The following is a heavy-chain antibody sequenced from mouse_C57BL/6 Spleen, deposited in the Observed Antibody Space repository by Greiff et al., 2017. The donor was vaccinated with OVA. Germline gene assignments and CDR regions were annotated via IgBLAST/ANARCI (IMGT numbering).Heavy chain of an antibody. Sequence: EVQRVESGGGLVKPGGSLKLSCAASGFTFSSYTMSWVRQTPEKRLAWVATISGGGGNTYYPDSVKGRFTISRDNAKNTLYLQMSSLRSEDTALYYCARHGGYSSFAYWGQGTLVTVSA. V-gene: IGHV5-9*01. CDR2: ISGGGGNT. D-gene: IGHD2-3*01. CDR3: ARHGGYSSFAY. CDR1: GFTFSSYT. J-gene: IGHJ3*01.